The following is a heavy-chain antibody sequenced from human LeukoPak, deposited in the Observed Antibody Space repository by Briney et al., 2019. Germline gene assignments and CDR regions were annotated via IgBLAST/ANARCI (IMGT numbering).Heavy chain of an antibody. CDR1: GFTFSNFG. V-gene: IGHV3-20*01. J-gene: IGHJ4*02. CDR2: MNWNAGSR. D-gene: IGHD5-12*01. CDR3: ARVTSGYDGLDY. Sequence: PGGSLRLSCAASGFTFSNFGMNWVRQAPGKGLEWVSSMNWNAGSRGYADSVKGRFTISRDNAKNSLYLQMNSLRAEDTALYHCARVTSGYDGLDYWGQGTLVTVSS.